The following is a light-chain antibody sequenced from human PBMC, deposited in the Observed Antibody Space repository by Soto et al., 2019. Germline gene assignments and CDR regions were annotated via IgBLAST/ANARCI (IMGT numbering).Light chain of an antibody. CDR2: GAS. CDR3: QQYGSSPPKT. CDR1: QSVSSSY. J-gene: IGKJ1*01. Sequence: EIVLTQSPGTLSLSPGEGATLSCRASQSVSSSYLARYQQKPGQAPRLLIYGASSRATGIPDRFSGSGSGTDFTLTISRLEPEDFAVYYCQQYGSSPPKTFGQGTKVDIK. V-gene: IGKV3-20*01.